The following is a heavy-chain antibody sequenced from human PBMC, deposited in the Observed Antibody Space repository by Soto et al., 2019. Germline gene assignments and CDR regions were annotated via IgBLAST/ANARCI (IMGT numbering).Heavy chain of an antibody. Sequence: PGGSLRLSCAASGVTFSSYSMNWVRQAPGKGLEWVSYISSSSSTIYYADSVKGRFTISRDNAKNSLYLQMNSLRDEDTAVYYCARDRWLPRSYYFDYWGQGTLVTVSS. CDR2: ISSSSSTI. D-gene: IGHD5-12*01. CDR3: ARDRWLPRSYYFDY. V-gene: IGHV3-48*02. J-gene: IGHJ4*02. CDR1: GVTFSSYS.